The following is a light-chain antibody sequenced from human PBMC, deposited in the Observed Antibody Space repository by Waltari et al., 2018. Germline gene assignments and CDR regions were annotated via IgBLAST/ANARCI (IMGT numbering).Light chain of an antibody. J-gene: IGLJ3*02. CDR1: SSDVGGYDF. V-gene: IGLV2-23*02. CDR3: CSHAGTNAFWV. CDR2: YVN. Sequence: QSALTPPASVSGSPGQSITISCPGTSSDVGGYDFVPWYQQHPGKAPKLMIYYVNKRPSGVSNRFSGSKSGNTASLTISGLQAEDEADYYCCSHAGTNAFWVFGGGTKVTVL.